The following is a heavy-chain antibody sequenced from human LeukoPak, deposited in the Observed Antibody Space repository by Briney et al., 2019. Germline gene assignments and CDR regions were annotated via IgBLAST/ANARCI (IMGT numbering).Heavy chain of an antibody. V-gene: IGHV5-51*01. Sequence: ETLSLTCTVSGGSISSYYWSWIRQPPGKGLEWMGSIYPGDSDTRYSPSFQGPVTISADKSISTAYLQWSSLKASDTAMYYCARGASIAAPLNPAEYFQHWGQGTLVTVSS. CDR2: IYPGDSDT. J-gene: IGHJ1*01. CDR3: ARGASIAAPLNPAEYFQH. D-gene: IGHD6-6*01. CDR1: GGSISSYY.